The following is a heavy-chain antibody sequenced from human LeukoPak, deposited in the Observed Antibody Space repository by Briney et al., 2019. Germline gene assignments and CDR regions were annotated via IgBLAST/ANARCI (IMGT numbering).Heavy chain of an antibody. V-gene: IGHV4-38-2*02. D-gene: IGHD1-1*01. CDR3: AREYGSVRYWFDP. CDR1: GYSFSSGYF. Sequence: SETLSLTCAASGYSFSSGYFWGWLRPPPGKGLEWLGSIYHGGSTYYTPSVKSRVTISVDTSKNSLSLKLSSVTAADTAVYYCAREYGSVRYWFDPWGQGTLVTVSS. J-gene: IGHJ5*02. CDR2: IYHGGST.